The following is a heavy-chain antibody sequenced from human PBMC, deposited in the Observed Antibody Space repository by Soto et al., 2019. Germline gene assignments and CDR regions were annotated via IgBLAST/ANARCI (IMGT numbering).Heavy chain of an antibody. D-gene: IGHD6-6*01. Sequence: GGSLRLSCAASGFTFSSYSMNWVRQAPGKGLEWVSSISSSSSYIYYADSVKGRFTIPRDNAKNSLYLQMNSLRAEDTAVYYCAREYLAARQDAFDIWGQGTMVTVPS. V-gene: IGHV3-21*01. J-gene: IGHJ3*02. CDR2: ISSSSSYI. CDR3: AREYLAARQDAFDI. CDR1: GFTFSSYS.